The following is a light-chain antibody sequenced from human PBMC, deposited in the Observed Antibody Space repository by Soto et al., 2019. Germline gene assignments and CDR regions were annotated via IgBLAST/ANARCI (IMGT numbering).Light chain of an antibody. Sequence: DIVMTQSPLSLPVTPGEPASISCRSSQSLLHSNGYYYLDWYLQKPGQSPQLLIYLGYNRAPGVPDRFSGTGSGTDFTLKISRVEAEDVGVYYCMQTLESRTFGQGTKVDIK. CDR1: QSLLHSNGYYY. V-gene: IGKV2-28*01. CDR3: MQTLESRT. J-gene: IGKJ1*01. CDR2: LGY.